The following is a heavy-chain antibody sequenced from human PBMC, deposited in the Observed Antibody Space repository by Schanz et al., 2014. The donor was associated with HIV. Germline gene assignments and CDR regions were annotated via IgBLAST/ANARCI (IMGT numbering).Heavy chain of an antibody. V-gene: IGHV3-11*01. CDR2: ISARSTTK. CDR3: AKDRLDGSYYLDY. CDR1: GFTFNDYF. J-gene: IGHJ4*02. D-gene: IGHD1-26*01. Sequence: QVQLVESGGGLVKPGGSLRLSCAASGFTFNDYFMSWIRQAPGKGLEWVSYISARSTTKYYADSVKGRFTISRDNSKNTLYLQMNSLRADDTAVYYCAKDRLDGSYYLDYWGQGTLVTVSA.